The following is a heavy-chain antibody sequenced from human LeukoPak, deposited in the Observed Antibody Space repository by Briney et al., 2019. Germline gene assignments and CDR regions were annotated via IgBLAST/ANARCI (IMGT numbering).Heavy chain of an antibody. J-gene: IGHJ4*02. CDR1: GFTFTTYW. CDR3: AKDRGGNSGLTDY. V-gene: IGHV3-74*01. D-gene: IGHD4-23*01. Sequence: GGSLRLSCAASGFTFTTYWMHWVRQAPGKGLVWVSRISSDGSSTTYADSVKGRFTISRDNSKNTLYLQMNSLRAEDTAVYYCAKDRGGNSGLTDYWGQGTLVTVSS. CDR2: ISSDGSST.